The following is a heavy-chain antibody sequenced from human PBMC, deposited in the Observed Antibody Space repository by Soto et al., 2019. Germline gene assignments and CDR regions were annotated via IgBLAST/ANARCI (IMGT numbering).Heavy chain of an antibody. CDR2: IVVGSGNT. V-gene: IGHV1-58*01. Sequence: SVKVSCKASGFTFTSSAVQWVRQARGQRLEWIGWIVVGSGNTNYAQKFQERVTITRDMSTSTAYMELSSLRSEDTAVYYCAAVGDGYNTYYFDYWGQGTLVTVSS. CDR3: AAVGDGYNTYYFDY. CDR1: GFTFTSSA. D-gene: IGHD5-12*01. J-gene: IGHJ4*02.